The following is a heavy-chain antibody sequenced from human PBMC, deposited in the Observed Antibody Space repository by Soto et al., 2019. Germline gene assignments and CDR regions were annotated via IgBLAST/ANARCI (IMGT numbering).Heavy chain of an antibody. V-gene: IGHV3-49*03. J-gene: IGHJ4*02. Sequence: GGSLRLSCTASGFTFGDYAMSWFRQAPGKGLEWVGFIRSKAYGGTTEYAASVKGRFTISRDDSKSIAYLQMNSLKTEDTAVYYCTRDWEYYDFWSGYPGGTQYYFDYWGQGTLVTVSS. CDR3: TRDWEYYDFWSGYPGGTQYYFDY. CDR1: GFTFGDYA. D-gene: IGHD3-3*01. CDR2: IRSKAYGGTT.